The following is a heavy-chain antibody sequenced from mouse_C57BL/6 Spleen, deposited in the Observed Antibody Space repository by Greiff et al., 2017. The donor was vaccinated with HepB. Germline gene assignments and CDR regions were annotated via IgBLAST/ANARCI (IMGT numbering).Heavy chain of an antibody. J-gene: IGHJ4*01. CDR3: AICDYEYAMDY. D-gene: IGHD2-13*01. Sequence: QVQLQQSDAELVKPGASVKISCKVSGYTFTDHTIHWMKQRPEQGLEWIGYIYPRDGSTTYNEKFKGKATLTTDKSSSTAYMQLNSLTSEDSAVYFCAICDYEYAMDYWGQGTSVTVSS. CDR2: IYPRDGST. CDR1: GYTFTDHT. V-gene: IGHV1-78*01.